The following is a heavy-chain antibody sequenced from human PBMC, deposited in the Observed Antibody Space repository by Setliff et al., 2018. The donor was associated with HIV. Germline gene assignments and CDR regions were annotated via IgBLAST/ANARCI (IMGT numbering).Heavy chain of an antibody. D-gene: IGHD6-13*01. J-gene: IGHJ3*02. Sequence: SVKVSCKTSRGTFTTYAFSWVRQAPGQGLEWMGGIIPILNVAKYPQKFHGRVTITADKSTSSVYRELSSLRSGDTAMYYCARVLKGYSSSYEAFDIWGQGTKVTVSS. V-gene: IGHV1-69*10. CDR2: IIPILNVA. CDR1: RGTFTTYA. CDR3: ARVLKGYSSSYEAFDI.